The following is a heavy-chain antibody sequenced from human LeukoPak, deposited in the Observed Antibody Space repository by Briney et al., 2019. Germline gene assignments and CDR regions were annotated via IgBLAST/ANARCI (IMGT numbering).Heavy chain of an antibody. V-gene: IGHV3-30*02. CDR3: TSAANDY. J-gene: IGHJ4*02. CDR1: GFTFSSYG. D-gene: IGHD2-2*01. Sequence: GGSLRLSCAASGFTFSSYGMHWVRQAPGKGLEWVAFIRYDGSNKYYADSVKGRFTISRDNSKNTLYLQMNNLRAEDTAVYYCTSAANDYWGQGTLVTVSS. CDR2: IRYDGSNK.